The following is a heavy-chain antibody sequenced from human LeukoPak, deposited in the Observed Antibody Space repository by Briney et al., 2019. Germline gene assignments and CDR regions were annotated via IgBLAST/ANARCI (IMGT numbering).Heavy chain of an antibody. J-gene: IGHJ6*03. CDR2: IYSSGST. D-gene: IGHD3-3*01. CDR1: GGSISSYY. Sequence: PSETLSLTCTVSGGSISSYYWSWIRQPAGKGLEWIGRIYSSGSTNYNPSLKSRVTMSVDTSKNQFSLKLSSVTAADTAVYYCAREALITIFGVSYYYMDVWAKGPRSPSP. V-gene: IGHV4-4*07. CDR3: AREALITIFGVSYYYMDV.